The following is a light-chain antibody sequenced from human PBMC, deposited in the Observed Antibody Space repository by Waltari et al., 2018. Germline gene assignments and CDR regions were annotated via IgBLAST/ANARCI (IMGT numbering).Light chain of an antibody. J-gene: IGKJ4*01. V-gene: IGKV3-11*01. CDR3: QQRRSWPVT. Sequence: EIVLTQSPATLSLSPGEGATLSCRASQSVSSYLAWYQQKPVQAPRLLNYDASNRVTGIPARFSGSVSGTDFTLTISSRDPEDFAVYYCQQRRSWPVTFGGGTKVELK. CDR1: QSVSSY. CDR2: DAS.